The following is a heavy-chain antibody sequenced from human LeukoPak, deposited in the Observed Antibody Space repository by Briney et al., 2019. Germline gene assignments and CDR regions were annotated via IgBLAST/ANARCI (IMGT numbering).Heavy chain of an antibody. D-gene: IGHD6-13*01. CDR3: AKSFGYSRSWFDY. J-gene: IGHJ4*02. CDR2: ISSNGGST. V-gene: IGHV3-64*01. CDR1: GFTFSSYT. Sequence: GGSLRLSCAASGFTFSSYTMHWVRQAPGKGLEYVSAISSNGGSTYYANSVKGRFTISRDNSKNTLYLQMNSLRAEDTAVYYCAKSFGYSRSWFDYWGQGTPVTVSS.